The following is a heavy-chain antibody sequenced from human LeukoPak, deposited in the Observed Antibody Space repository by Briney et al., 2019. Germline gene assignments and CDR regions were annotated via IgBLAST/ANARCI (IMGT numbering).Heavy chain of an antibody. CDR1: GFTVSSNS. V-gene: IGHV3-53*01. Sequence: GGSLRLSCAASGFTVSSNSMSWVRQAPGKGLEWVSVIYSGGSTYYADSVKGRFTISRDNSKNTLYLQMNSLRAEDTAVYYCASGLRWSSIDYWGQGTLVTVSS. CDR2: IYSGGST. D-gene: IGHD3-3*01. J-gene: IGHJ4*02. CDR3: ASGLRWSSIDY.